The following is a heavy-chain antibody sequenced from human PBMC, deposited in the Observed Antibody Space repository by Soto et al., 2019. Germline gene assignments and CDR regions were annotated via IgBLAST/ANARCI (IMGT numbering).Heavy chain of an antibody. D-gene: IGHD2-21*02. CDR2: ISSSSSTI. V-gene: IGHV3-48*02. CDR1: GFTFSSYS. Sequence: GGSLRLSCAASGFTFSSYSMNWVRQAPGKGLEWVSYISSSSSTIYYADSVKGRFTISRDNAKNSLYLQMNSLRDEDTAVYYCARSVVVTAIPNFDYWGQGTLVTVSS. CDR3: ARSVVVTAIPNFDY. J-gene: IGHJ4*02.